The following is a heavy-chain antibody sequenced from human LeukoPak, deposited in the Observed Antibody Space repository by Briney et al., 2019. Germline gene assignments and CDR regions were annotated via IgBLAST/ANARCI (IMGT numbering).Heavy chain of an antibody. CDR2: VYWDDDK. CDR1: GFSLTTSGVG. V-gene: IGHV2-5*02. J-gene: IGHJ5*02. CDR3: ARRMNNWFDP. Sequence: SGPTLVKPTQNLTLTCTFSGFSLTTSGVGVGWIRQPPGKALEWLAVVYWDDDKRYSPSLKSRLTITKDTSKNQVVLTLTNMDPVDTATYYCARRMNNWFDPWGQRTLVTVSS. D-gene: IGHD2-8*01.